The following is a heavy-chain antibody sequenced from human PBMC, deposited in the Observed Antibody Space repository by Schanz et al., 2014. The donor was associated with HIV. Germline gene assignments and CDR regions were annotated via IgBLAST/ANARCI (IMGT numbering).Heavy chain of an antibody. CDR2: ISYDGSNK. CDR3: AKDRITGTTGVPYYYYGMDV. Sequence: QEQLVESGGGVVQPGRSLRLSCAASGFTFSSYGMHWVRQAPGKGLEWVAVISYDGSNKYYADSVKGRFTISRDNSKITLYLQMNSLRAEDTAVYYCAKDRITGTTGVPYYYYGMDVWGQGTTVTVSS. J-gene: IGHJ6*02. CDR1: GFTFSSYG. V-gene: IGHV3-30*18. D-gene: IGHD1-7*01.